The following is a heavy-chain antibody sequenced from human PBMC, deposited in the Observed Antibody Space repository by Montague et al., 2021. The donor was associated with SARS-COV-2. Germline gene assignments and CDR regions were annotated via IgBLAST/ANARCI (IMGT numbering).Heavy chain of an antibody. V-gene: IGHV3-48*02. CDR2: ISRDSADV. CDR3: ARDSGITGADDY. Sequence: SLRLSCAASGFTFSEYHMTWVRQAPGKGLQWVSYISRDSADVYYAESVKGRFSISRDNDRSALYLQMNNLRNEDTATYYCARDSGITGADDYWGQGTLVVVSS. J-gene: IGHJ4*02. CDR1: GFTFSEYH. D-gene: IGHD1-14*01.